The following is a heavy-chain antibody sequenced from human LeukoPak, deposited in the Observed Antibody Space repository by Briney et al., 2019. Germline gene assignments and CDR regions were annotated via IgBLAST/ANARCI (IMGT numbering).Heavy chain of an antibody. CDR2: IKQDGSER. CDR1: GFSMSGYW. CDR3: ARVFGAYDSIDC. D-gene: IGHD5-12*01. Sequence: PGGSLRLSCAASGFSMSGYWMSWVRQAPGKGLEWVANIKQDGSERHYADSVKGRFTISRDNAQNSPYLQMNSLRAEETAVYYCARVFGAYDSIDCWGQGTLVTVS. J-gene: IGHJ4*02. V-gene: IGHV3-7*01.